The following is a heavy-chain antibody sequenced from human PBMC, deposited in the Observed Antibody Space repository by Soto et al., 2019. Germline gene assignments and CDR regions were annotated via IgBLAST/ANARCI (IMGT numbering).Heavy chain of an antibody. J-gene: IGHJ2*01. CDR3: AKGDAHSSGWYGQGDWYFDL. CDR2: ISGSGGST. CDR1: GFTFSSYA. V-gene: IGHV3-23*01. Sequence: QPGGSLRLSCAASGFTFSSYAMSWVRQAPGKGLEWVSAISGSGGSTYYADSVKGRFTISRDNSKNTLYLQMNSLRAEDTAVYYCAKGDAHSSGWYGQGDWYFDLWGRGTLVTVSS. D-gene: IGHD6-19*01.